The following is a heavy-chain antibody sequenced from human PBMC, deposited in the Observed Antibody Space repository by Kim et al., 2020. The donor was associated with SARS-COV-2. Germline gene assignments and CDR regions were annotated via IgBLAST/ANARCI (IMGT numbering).Heavy chain of an antibody. D-gene: IGHD6-6*01. CDR2: DKSYK. CDR3: SSSSFDY. J-gene: IGHJ4*02. V-gene: IGHV3-30*03. Sequence: DKSYKYYADSVTGRFTISRDNAKNTLYLQMNSLGAEDTAVYYCSSSSFDYWGQGTLVTVSS.